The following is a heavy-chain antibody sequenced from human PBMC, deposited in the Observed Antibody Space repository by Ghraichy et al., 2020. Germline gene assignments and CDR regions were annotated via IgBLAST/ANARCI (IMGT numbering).Heavy chain of an antibody. Sequence: ASVQVSCKVSGYSLSEVSIHWVRQAPGKGLEWMGGFHPEDDEIIYAQKFQGRVTMTEDTSTDTAYMELRSLRSEDTAVYFCATGWPYYFDTSGPSFHPWGQGTLVIVSS. CDR1: GYSLSEVS. CDR3: ATGWPYYFDTSGPSFHP. J-gene: IGHJ5*02. CDR2: FHPEDDEI. V-gene: IGHV1-24*01. D-gene: IGHD3-22*01.